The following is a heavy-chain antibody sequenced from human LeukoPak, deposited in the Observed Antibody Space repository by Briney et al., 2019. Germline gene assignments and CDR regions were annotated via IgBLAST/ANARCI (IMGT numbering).Heavy chain of an antibody. V-gene: IGHV3-23*01. CDR3: AKGRGYFDWLDY. D-gene: IGHD3-9*01. Sequence: GGSLRLSCAASGFTFSSYSMNWVRQAPGKGLEWVSAFGGSGGSTYYADSVKGRFTISGDNSESTLYLQMNSLRVEDTAVYYCAKGRGYFDWLDYWGQGTLVTVSS. J-gene: IGHJ4*02. CDR1: GFTFSSYS. CDR2: FGGSGGST.